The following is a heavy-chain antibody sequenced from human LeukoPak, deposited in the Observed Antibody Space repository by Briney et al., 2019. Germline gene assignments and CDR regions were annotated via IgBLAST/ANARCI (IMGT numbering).Heavy chain of an antibody. CDR3: VRDGANWEEPNDAFDT. CDR2: LYTTGTT. D-gene: IGHD1-26*01. Sequence: SETLSLTCAVSSPSITSCYWSWVSQSAGKGLEWIGRLYTTGTTNYNRSLKGRVIMSGDSSKNQLSLTLTSVTAADTAVYYCVRDGANWEEPNDAFDTWGQGTLVTVSS. CDR1: SPSITSCY. V-gene: IGHV4-4*07. J-gene: IGHJ3*02.